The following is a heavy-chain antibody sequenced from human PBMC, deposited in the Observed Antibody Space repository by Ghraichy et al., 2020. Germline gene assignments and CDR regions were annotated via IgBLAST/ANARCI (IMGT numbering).Heavy chain of an antibody. CDR1: GFTFNIYA. D-gene: IGHD6-19*01. Sequence: GGSLRLSCAASGFTFNIYAMSWVRQAPGKGLDWVSAIPGGGGSTSYADSVKGRFTISRDDSKNTLYLQMSSLRAEDTAVYYCARSTVAGTRQFDYWGQGTLVTVSS. CDR2: IPGGGGST. CDR3: ARSTVAGTRQFDY. V-gene: IGHV3-23*01. J-gene: IGHJ4*02.